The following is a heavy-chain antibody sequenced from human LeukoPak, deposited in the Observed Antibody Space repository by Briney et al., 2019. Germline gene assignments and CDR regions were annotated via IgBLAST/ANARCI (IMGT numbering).Heavy chain of an antibody. CDR1: GFTFSSYA. Sequence: GSLRLSCAASGFTFSSYAMSWVRQAPGKGLEWVSGISGSGDNTYYADSVKGRFTISRDNSKDTLYVQVNSLGTEDTAAYYCAKGSYYDSSGSFYFDYWGQGTLVTVSS. CDR3: AKGSYYDSSGSFYFDY. V-gene: IGHV3-23*01. CDR2: ISGSGDNT. D-gene: IGHD3-22*01. J-gene: IGHJ4*02.